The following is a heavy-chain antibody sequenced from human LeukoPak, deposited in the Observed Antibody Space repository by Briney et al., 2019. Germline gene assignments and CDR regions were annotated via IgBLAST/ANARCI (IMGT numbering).Heavy chain of an antibody. J-gene: IGHJ4*02. CDR2: MSGSGGST. CDR3: AKRGVVIRAILVGFHKEAYYFDS. V-gene: IGHV3-23*01. Sequence: PGGSLRLSCVVSGITLSNYGMSWVRQAPGKGLEWVAGMSGSGGSTNYADSVKGRFTISRDNPRNTLYLQMNSLRAEDTAVYFCAKRGVVIRAILVGFHKEAYYFDSWGQGALVTVSS. D-gene: IGHD2-21*01. CDR1: GITLSNYG.